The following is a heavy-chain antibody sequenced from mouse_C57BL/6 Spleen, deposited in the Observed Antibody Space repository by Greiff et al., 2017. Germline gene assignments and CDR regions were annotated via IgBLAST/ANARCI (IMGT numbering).Heavy chain of an antibody. J-gene: IGHJ2*01. D-gene: IGHD1-1*01. CDR2: ISSGSSTI. Sequence: EVKLVESGGGLVKPGGSLKLSCAASGFTFSDYGMHWVRQAPEKGLEWVAYISSGSSTIYYADTVKGRFTISRDNAKNTLFLQMTSLRSEDTAMYYCARGGGSYFDYWGQGTTLTVSS. CDR1: GFTFSDYG. CDR3: ARGGGSYFDY. V-gene: IGHV5-17*01.